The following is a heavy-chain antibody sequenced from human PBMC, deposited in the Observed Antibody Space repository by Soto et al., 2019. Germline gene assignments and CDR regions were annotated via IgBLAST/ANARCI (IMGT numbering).Heavy chain of an antibody. D-gene: IGHD1-26*01. CDR1: GYTFTTYA. Sequence: QVRLVQSGAEVKKPGASVKVSCKASGYTFTTYALHWVRQAPGQRPEWMGWINPASGHTKYYKKFQDRVTITRDTAARTGYLELSSLSSEDTAVYYCGRSVVGATGEILYNAMDVWGQGTTVTVSS. J-gene: IGHJ6*02. CDR3: GRSVVGATGEILYNAMDV. CDR2: INPASGHT. V-gene: IGHV1-3*01.